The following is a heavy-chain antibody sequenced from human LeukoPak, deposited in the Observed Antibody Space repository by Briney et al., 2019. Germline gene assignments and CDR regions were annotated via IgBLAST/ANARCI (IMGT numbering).Heavy chain of an antibody. CDR3: AKGSGWELIVKYFDY. D-gene: IGHD1-26*01. V-gene: IGHV3-9*01. CDR2: ISWDSGSI. Sequence: PGGSLRLSCAASGFTFDDYAMSWVRQAPGKGLEWVSGISWDSGSIDYADSVKGRFTISRDNAKNSLYLQMNSLRAEDTALYYCAKGSGWELIVKYFDYWGQGTLVTVSS. CDR1: GFTFDDYA. J-gene: IGHJ4*02.